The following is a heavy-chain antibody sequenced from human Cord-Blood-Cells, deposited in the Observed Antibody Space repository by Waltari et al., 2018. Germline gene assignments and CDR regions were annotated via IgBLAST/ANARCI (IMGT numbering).Heavy chain of an antibody. CDR3: ARGDYSNYDSYYYYGMDV. CDR1: GGTFSSYA. V-gene: IGHV1-69*01. Sequence: QVQLVQSGAEVKKPGSSVKVSCKASGGTFSSYAISWVRQAPGQGLEWMGGIIPIFGTANYAQKFQGRVTITADESMSTAYMELSSLRSEDTAVYYCARGDYSNYDSYYYYGMDVWGQGTTVTVSS. J-gene: IGHJ6*02. D-gene: IGHD4-4*01. CDR2: IIPIFGTA.